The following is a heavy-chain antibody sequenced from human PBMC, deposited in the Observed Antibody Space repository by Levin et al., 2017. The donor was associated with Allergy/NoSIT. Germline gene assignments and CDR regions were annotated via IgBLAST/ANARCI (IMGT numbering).Heavy chain of an antibody. CDR2: ISWDGLVT. CDR1: GFTFHHYT. CDR3: ARGNSGWSEYYFDY. Sequence: GESLKISSVASGFTFHHYTMHWVRQAPGRGLEWVSLISWDGLVTYYGDSVKGRFTISRDNRKSSLFLQMDSLTTEDTALYYCARGNSGWSEYYFDYWGQGTRVTVSS. D-gene: IGHD6-19*01. J-gene: IGHJ4*02. V-gene: IGHV3-43*01.